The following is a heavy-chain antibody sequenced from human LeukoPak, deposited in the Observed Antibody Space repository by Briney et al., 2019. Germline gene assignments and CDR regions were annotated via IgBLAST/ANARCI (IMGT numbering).Heavy chain of an antibody. D-gene: IGHD2-2*03. J-gene: IGHJ6*03. CDR1: GGSISSYY. V-gene: IGHV4-59*01. Sequence: SEALSLTCTVSGGSISSYYWSWIRQPPGKGLEWMGYIYYSGSTNYNPSLKSRVTISVDTSKNQFSLKLSSVTAADTAVYYCARVDIVVVPAARYYYYYMDVWGKGTTVTVSS. CDR2: IYYSGST. CDR3: ARVDIVVVPAARYYYYYMDV.